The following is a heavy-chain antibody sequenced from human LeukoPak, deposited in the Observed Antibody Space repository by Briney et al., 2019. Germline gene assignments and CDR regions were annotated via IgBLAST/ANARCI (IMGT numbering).Heavy chain of an antibody. CDR3: ARSPSPYSSGWYFDY. CDR2: TYQRSKWYN. V-gene: IGHV6-1*01. Sequence: SQTLSLTCAISGDGVSINSAAWNWIRQSPSRGLEWLGRTYQRSKWYNDYAVSVKSRITINPDISKNQFSLQLNSVTPEDTAVYYCARSPSPYSSGWYFDYWGQGTLVTASS. D-gene: IGHD6-19*01. J-gene: IGHJ4*02. CDR1: GDGVSINSAA.